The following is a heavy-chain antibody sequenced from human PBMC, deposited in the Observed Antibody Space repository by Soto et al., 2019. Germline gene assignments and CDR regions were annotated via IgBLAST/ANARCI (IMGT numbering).Heavy chain of an antibody. CDR2: INQDGSEK. CDR1: GFTFRTYW. J-gene: IGHJ6*02. V-gene: IGHV3-7*05. Sequence: EVQLVESGGGLVQPGGSLRLSCGASGFTFRTYWLSWVRQVPGKGMEWVANINQDGSEKNYVYSVKGRFTTSRDNAKNSLYLQMSSLRAEDTALYYCARDGRTSWYSYDYHGMDVWGQGTTVTVSS. D-gene: IGHD5-18*01. CDR3: ARDGRTSWYSYDYHGMDV.